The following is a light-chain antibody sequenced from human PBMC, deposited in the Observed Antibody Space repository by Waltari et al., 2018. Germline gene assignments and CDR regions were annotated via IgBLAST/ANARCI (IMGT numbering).Light chain of an antibody. CDR2: LTH. Sequence: QSVLTQPPSASGTPGQSVTISCSGSLSNIGTHYVYWYQQLPGTAPKPLIYLTHQRPSGGLDRFSASSSGTSASLAISGLRFEDEGDYYCATRDEGPTVVFGGGTKVTVL. CDR3: ATRDEGPTVV. CDR1: LSNIGTHY. V-gene: IGLV1-47*01. J-gene: IGLJ2*01.